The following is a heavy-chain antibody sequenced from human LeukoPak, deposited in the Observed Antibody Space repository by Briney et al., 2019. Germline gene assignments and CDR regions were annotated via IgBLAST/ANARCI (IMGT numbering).Heavy chain of an antibody. CDR2: INPSGGST. D-gene: IGHD1-7*01. V-gene: IGHV1-46*01. Sequence: ASVKVSCKVSGYTLTELSMHWVRQAPGQGLEWMGIINPSGGSTSYAQKFQGRVTMTRDTSTSTVYMELSSLRSEDTAVYYCARATTLTGTTTGDISNDYWGQGTLVTVSS. J-gene: IGHJ4*02. CDR1: GYTLTELS. CDR3: ARATTLTGTTTGDISNDY.